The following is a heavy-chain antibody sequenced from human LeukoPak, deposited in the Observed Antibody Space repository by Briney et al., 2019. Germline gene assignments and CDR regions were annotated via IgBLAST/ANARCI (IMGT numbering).Heavy chain of an antibody. CDR3: ARAYYDILTGYYRDNWFDP. Sequence: GGSLRLSCAASGFTFSSYEMNWVRQAPGKGLEWVSYISSSGSTIYYADSVKGRFTISRDNAKNSLYLQMNSLRAEDTAVYYCARAYYDILTGYYRDNWFDPWGQGTPVTVSS. V-gene: IGHV3-48*03. D-gene: IGHD3-9*01. J-gene: IGHJ5*02. CDR2: ISSSGSTI. CDR1: GFTFSSYE.